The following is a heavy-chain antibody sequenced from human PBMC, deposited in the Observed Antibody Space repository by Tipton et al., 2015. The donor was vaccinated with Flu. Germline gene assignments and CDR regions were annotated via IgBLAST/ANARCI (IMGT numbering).Heavy chain of an antibody. J-gene: IGHJ5*02. CDR1: GFSFRSYA. CDR2: IKPDGSEK. CDR3: VRDETSVKWGP. Sequence: SLRLSCGASGFSFRSYAMSWVRQAPGKGLEWVANIKPDGSEKNYVDSVKGRFTISRDNVKNSLYLQMNNLRAEDTAVYFCVRDETSVKWGPWGQGTLVTVSS. D-gene: IGHD4-11*01. V-gene: IGHV3-7*01.